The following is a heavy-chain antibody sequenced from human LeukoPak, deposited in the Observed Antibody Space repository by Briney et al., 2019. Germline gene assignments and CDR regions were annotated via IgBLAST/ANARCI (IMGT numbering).Heavy chain of an antibody. CDR3: ATGSSYSSSWRVY. CDR1: GFSSSSYI. Sequence: PGRSLRSSCSASGFSSSSYIVYRGRQAPDKGLEWVAVISYDGSNKYYADSVKGRFTISRDNSKNRLYLQMNSLRAEDTAVYYCATGSSYSSSWRVYWGQGTLVTVSS. V-gene: IGHV3-30*03. CDR2: ISYDGSNK. J-gene: IGHJ4*02. D-gene: IGHD6-13*01.